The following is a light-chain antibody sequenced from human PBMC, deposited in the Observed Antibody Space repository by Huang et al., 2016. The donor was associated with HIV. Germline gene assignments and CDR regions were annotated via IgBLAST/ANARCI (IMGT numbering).Light chain of an antibody. J-gene: IGKJ1*01. CDR1: QRVRSGH. V-gene: IGKV3-20*01. Sequence: IVLTQSPGTLSLSPGERDTLSCRASQRVRSGHLAWYQQKPGQAPRLLMFGASTRDTGIPDRFTGSGSGTDFTRTNSSLEPEDCAVYYCQHYDISSGTFGQGTKVEIK. CDR2: GAS. CDR3: QHYDISSGT.